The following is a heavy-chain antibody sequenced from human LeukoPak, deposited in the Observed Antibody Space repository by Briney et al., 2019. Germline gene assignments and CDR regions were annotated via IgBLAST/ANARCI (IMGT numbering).Heavy chain of an antibody. J-gene: IGHJ4*02. CDR2: ISGSVGTT. V-gene: IGHV3-23*01. CDR1: GFTFSSYA. CDR3: AKDVEAYYYDSSGYYFSYYFDY. Sequence: GGSLRLSCAASGFTFSSYAMSCVRQAPGKGLEWVSAISGSVGTTHYADPEQGRLNLHTDNSKNTLYLQMNSLRAEDTAVYYCAKDVEAYYYDSSGYYFSYYFDYWGQGTLVTVSS. D-gene: IGHD3-22*01.